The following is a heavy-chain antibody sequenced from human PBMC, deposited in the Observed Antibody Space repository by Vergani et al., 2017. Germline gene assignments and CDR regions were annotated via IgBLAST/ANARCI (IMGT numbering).Heavy chain of an antibody. V-gene: IGHV3-11*06. CDR1: GFTFRDYY. CDR3: AKDHQAYCGGDCYHNWFDP. Sequence: QVQLAESGGGLVKPGGSLRLSCAASGFTFRDYYMTWIRQAPGKGLEWVSYISSSSGYTNYADSVKGRFTISRDNAKNSLYLQMNSLRAEDTAVYYCAKDHQAYCGGDCYHNWFDPWGQGTLVTVSS. CDR2: ISSSSGYT. J-gene: IGHJ5*02. D-gene: IGHD2-21*02.